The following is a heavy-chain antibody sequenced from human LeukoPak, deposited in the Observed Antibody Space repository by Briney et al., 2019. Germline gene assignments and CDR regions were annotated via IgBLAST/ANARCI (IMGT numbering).Heavy chain of an antibody. D-gene: IGHD6-19*01. Sequence: PSETLSLTCTVSGYSVSSGYYWGWIRQPPGKWLEWIGSFYQSGTTYYNPSLKSRVTISVDTSKNQFSLRLSSVTAADTAVHYCARSFLYSSGWYPFDYWGQGTLVTVSS. CDR3: ARSFLYSSGWYPFDY. V-gene: IGHV4-38-2*02. CDR1: GYSVSSGYY. CDR2: FYQSGTT. J-gene: IGHJ4*02.